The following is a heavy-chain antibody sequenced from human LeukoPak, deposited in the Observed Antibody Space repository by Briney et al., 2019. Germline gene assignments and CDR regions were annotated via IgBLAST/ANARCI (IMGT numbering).Heavy chain of an antibody. D-gene: IGHD3-10*01. CDR2: IYYSGST. J-gene: IGHJ4*02. Sequence: SQTLSLTCTVSGGSISSGGYYWSWIRQPPGKGLEWIGYIYYSGSTNYNPSLKSRVTISVDTSKNQFSLKLSSVTAADTAVYYCARHGSGSYYTYWGQGTLVTVSS. CDR1: GGSISSGGYY. CDR3: ARHGSGSYYTY. V-gene: IGHV4-61*08.